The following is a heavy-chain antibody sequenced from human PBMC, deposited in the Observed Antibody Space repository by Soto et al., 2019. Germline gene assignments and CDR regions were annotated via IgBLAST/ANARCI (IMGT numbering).Heavy chain of an antibody. CDR2: INPNGGGT. D-gene: IGHD1-26*01. CDR1: GYTFTGYY. Sequence: GASVKVSCKASGYTFTGYYMHWVRQAPGQGLEWMGWINPNGGGTNFAQRFQGRVTMTRDTSISTAYMDLTSLRPDDTAVYYCAREAGYDGRPFDYWGRGTLVTVSS. V-gene: IGHV1-2*02. CDR3: AREAGYDGRPFDY. J-gene: IGHJ4*02.